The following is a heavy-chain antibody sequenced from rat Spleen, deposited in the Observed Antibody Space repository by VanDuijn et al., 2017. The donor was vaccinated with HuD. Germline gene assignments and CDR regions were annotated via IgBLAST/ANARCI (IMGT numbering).Heavy chain of an antibody. V-gene: IGHV5S10*01. Sequence: EVQLVESGGGLIQPGRSLKLSCAASGFTFSDYNMAWVRQAPKKGLEWVATIIYDGSRTYYRDSVKGRFTISRDNAENIVYLQMNSLKSEDTATYYCAVAGYGYWGQGVMVTVSS. J-gene: IGHJ2*01. CDR3: AVAGYGY. D-gene: IGHD1-7*01. CDR1: GFTFSDYN. CDR2: IIYDGSRT.